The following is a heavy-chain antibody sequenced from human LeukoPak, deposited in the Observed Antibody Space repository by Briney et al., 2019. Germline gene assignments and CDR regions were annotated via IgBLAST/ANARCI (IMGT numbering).Heavy chain of an antibody. D-gene: IGHD3-22*01. J-gene: IGHJ4*02. CDR3: ATLDGGYYDSSGYLYYFDY. CDR1: GYTLTELS. Sequence: ASVKVSCKVSGYTLTELSMHWVRQAPGKGLEWMGGFDPEDGETIYAQKFQGSVTMTEDTSTDTAYMELSSLRSEDTAVYYCATLDGGYYDSSGYLYYFDYWGQGTLVTVSS. V-gene: IGHV1-24*01. CDR2: FDPEDGET.